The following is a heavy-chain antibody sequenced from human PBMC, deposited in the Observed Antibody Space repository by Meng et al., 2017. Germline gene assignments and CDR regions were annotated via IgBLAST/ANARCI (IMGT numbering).Heavy chain of an antibody. CDR3: AREYRDILTGYRYFDY. J-gene: IGHJ4*02. V-gene: IGHV1-69*01. CDR1: DVTFSSIA. D-gene: IGHD3-9*01. CDR2: IIPIFGTA. Sequence: QVQVVTAGAEVNKPGSLVQVSRKVPDVTFSSIACSWGRQSPGQGLEWMGGIIPIFGTANDAQKFQGRVKIPADEFTRTAYMELSSMRAEDTAVYYCAREYRDILTGYRYFDYWGQGTMVTVSS.